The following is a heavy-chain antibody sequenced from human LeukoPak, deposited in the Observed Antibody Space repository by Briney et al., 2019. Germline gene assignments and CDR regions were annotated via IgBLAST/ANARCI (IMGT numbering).Heavy chain of an antibody. CDR1: GGSISSHY. Sequence: PSETLSLTCNVSGGSISSHYWSWIRQPPGQGLEWIGYIYYSGTAHYNPSLKSRVTISVDTSRKQSSLKLSSVTAADTAVYYCARTYSRSWSNDAFDMWGQGTMVTVSS. CDR3: ARTYSRSWSNDAFDM. CDR2: IYYSGTA. D-gene: IGHD6-13*01. V-gene: IGHV4-59*11. J-gene: IGHJ3*02.